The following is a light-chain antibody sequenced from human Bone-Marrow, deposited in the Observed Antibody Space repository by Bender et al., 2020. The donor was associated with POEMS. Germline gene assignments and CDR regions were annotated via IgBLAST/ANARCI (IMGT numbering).Light chain of an antibody. Sequence: AARITCSGDALAKQHAYWSQQKAGQAPLVVMAKDTERPSGIPDRFSGASSGASATLSISGVQAEDEADYYCQSADSSNALWVFGGGTKLTVL. CDR3: QSADSSNALWV. J-gene: IGLJ3*02. CDR2: KDT. V-gene: IGLV3-25*03. CDR1: ALAKQH.